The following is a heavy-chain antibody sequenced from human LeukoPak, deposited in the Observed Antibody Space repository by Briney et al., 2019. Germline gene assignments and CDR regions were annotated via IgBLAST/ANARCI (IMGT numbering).Heavy chain of an antibody. CDR2: ISGSGGST. J-gene: IGHJ3*02. Sequence: GGSLRLSCAASGFTFSSYGMSWVRQAPGKGLEWVSAISGSGGSTYYADSVKGRFTISRDNAKNSLYLQMNSLRAEDTAVYYCARDGYSSSWSRDDAFDIWGQGTMVTVSS. V-gene: IGHV3-23*01. D-gene: IGHD6-13*01. CDR3: ARDGYSSSWSRDDAFDI. CDR1: GFTFSSYG.